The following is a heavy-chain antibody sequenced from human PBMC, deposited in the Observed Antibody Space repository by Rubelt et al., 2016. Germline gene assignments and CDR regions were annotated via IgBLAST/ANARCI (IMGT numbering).Heavy chain of an antibody. D-gene: IGHD5-18*01. CDR2: INQFGST. Sequence: QVQLQQWGAGLLKPSETLSLTCAVYGGSFSSYYWNWIRQPPGKGLEWIGEINQFGSTNYNPSLKSRLALFIDASKNQLSLKLNSVTAADTSLYYCARVDTNLFSDAFDIWGLGTMVTVSS. CDR3: ARVDTNLFSDAFDI. V-gene: IGHV4-34*01. J-gene: IGHJ3*02. CDR1: GGSFSSYY.